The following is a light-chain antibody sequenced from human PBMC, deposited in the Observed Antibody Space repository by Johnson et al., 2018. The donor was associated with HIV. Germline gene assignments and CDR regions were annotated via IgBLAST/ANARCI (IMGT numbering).Light chain of an antibody. V-gene: IGLV1-51*01. CDR3: GTWDSSLSAYV. Sequence: QSVLTQPPSVSAAPGQKVTISCSGSSSNIGNNYVSWYQQLPGTAPKLLIYDSYKRPSGIPDRFSGSKSGPSATLGITGLQTGDEADYYCGTWDSSLSAYVFGTGTKVTVL. CDR2: DSY. J-gene: IGLJ1*01. CDR1: SSNIGNNY.